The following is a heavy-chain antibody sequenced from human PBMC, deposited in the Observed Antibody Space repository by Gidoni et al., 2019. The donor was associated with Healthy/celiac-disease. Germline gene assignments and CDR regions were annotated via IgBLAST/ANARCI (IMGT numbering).Heavy chain of an antibody. V-gene: IGHV1-69*01. D-gene: IGHD3-22*01. Sequence: QVQLVQSGAEVKKPGSSVKVSCQASGGPFSSYAISWVRQAPGQGLEWMGGIIPIFGTANYAKKFQGRVTITADESTSTAYMELSSLRSEDTAVYYCARYIYDSSGYYSGRFDYWGQGTLVTVSS. CDR2: IIPIFGTA. J-gene: IGHJ4*02. CDR1: GGPFSSYA. CDR3: ARYIYDSSGYYSGRFDY.